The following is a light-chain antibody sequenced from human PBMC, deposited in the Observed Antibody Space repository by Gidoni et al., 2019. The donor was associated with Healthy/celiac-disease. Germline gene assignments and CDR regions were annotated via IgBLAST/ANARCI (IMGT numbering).Light chain of an antibody. CDR3: QQYYSYPPA. CDR2: AAS. CDR1: QGISSY. J-gene: IGKJ1*01. Sequence: AIRITQSPSSLSASTGDRVTITCRASQGISSYLAWYQQKPGKATKLLIYAASTLQSGVPSRFSGSGSGTDFTLTISCLQSEDFATYYCQQYYSYPPAFGQGTKVEIK. V-gene: IGKV1-8*01.